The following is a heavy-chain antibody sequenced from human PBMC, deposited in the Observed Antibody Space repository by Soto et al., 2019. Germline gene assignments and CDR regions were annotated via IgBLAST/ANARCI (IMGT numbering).Heavy chain of an antibody. V-gene: IGHV4-34*01. CDR3: ARLAFVANFDY. Sequence: SETLSLPCAVYGGSFSGYYWSWIRQPPGKGLEWIGEINHSGSTNYNPSLKSRVTISVDTSKNQFSLKLSSVTAADTAVYYCARLAFVANFDYWGQGNLVTVSS. J-gene: IGHJ4*02. CDR1: GGSFSGYY. CDR2: INHSGST. D-gene: IGHD3-3*02.